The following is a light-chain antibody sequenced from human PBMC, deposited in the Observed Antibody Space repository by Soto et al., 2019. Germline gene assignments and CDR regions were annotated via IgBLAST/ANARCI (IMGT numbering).Light chain of an antibody. J-gene: IGKJ5*01. CDR3: QQADTFPIT. CDR2: AAY. V-gene: IGKV1D-12*01. CDR1: QGISRS. Sequence: DIQMSQSPFWVSASVGDRVTISCQASQGISRSLAWYQQKPGKAPKLLIYAAYSLQSGVTSRFSGSGFGTDFTLTISSLQPEDSAIYYCQQADTFPITVGPVTRLEIK.